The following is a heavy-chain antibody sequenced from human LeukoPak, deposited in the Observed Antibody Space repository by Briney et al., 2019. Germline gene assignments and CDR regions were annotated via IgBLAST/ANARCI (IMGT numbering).Heavy chain of an antibody. CDR1: GYTYTTYP. D-gene: IGHD1-26*01. CDR2: INTNTGNP. J-gene: IGHJ4*02. V-gene: IGHV7-4-1*02. Sequence: GASVKVSCKASGYTYTTYPVNWVRQAPGQGLEYMGWINTNTGNPTYAQGFTGRFVFSLDTSVSTAYLQISSLKAEDTAVYYCARGGGYSGSYVDYWGQGTLVTVSS. CDR3: ARGGGYSGSYVDY.